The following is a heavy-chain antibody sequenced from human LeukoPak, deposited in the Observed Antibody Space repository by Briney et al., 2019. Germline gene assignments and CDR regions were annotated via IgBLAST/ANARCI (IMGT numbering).Heavy chain of an antibody. CDR1: GVSFSGYY. CDR3: ARIRCGHTNGICYNY. CDR2: INHSGGT. D-gene: IGHD2-8*01. V-gene: IGHV4-34*01. J-gene: IGHJ4*02. Sequence: PVTLSLTCAVYGVSFSGYYWSWIRQPPGKGLEWIGEINHSGGTKYNPSLKSRVTISIDTPENQFSLKLSSVTAADTAVYYCARIRCGHTNGICYNYWGQGTLVTVSS.